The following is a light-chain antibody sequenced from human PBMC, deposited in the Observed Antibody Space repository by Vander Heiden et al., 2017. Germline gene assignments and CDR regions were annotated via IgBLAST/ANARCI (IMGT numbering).Light chain of an antibody. CDR2: DDD. Sequence: SFVLTQPPSVSVAPGQTATLTCGGNNIGPKSVHWYQQMPGQAPVVVVYDDDDRPSGIPERFSGSNSGNTATLTISRVEVGDEADYYCQLWDSNSDHVVFGGGTRLTVL. CDR3: QLWDSNSDHVV. J-gene: IGLJ3*02. CDR1: NIGPKS. V-gene: IGLV3-21*02.